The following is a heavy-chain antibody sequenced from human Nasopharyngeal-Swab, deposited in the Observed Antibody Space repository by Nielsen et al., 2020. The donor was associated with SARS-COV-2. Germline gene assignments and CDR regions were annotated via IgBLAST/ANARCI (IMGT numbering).Heavy chain of an antibody. Sequence: GESLKISCSGSAFPFSHYAISWVRQAPGKGLEWVSAISGSGDNTYYADSVKGRFTISRDNPKNTLYLQMNSLRAEDTAVYYCAKPHLRYYDWLLFDYWGQGTLVTVSS. D-gene: IGHD3-9*01. CDR3: AKPHLRYYDWLLFDY. V-gene: IGHV3-23*01. J-gene: IGHJ4*02. CDR1: AFPFSHYA. CDR2: ISGSGDNT.